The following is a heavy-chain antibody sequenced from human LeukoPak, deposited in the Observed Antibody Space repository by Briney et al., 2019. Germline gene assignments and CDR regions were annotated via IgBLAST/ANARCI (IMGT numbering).Heavy chain of an antibody. Sequence: SETLSLTCTVSGDSISSNDYYWSWIRQPPGKGLEWIGYIHHSGSTYYNPSLKSRVIISVDTSKNQFSLKLNSVTAADTAVYYCASYGSGSYRFDPWGQGTLVTVSS. V-gene: IGHV4-30-4*01. CDR1: GDSISSNDYY. CDR2: IHHSGST. CDR3: ASYGSGSYRFDP. J-gene: IGHJ5*02. D-gene: IGHD3-10*01.